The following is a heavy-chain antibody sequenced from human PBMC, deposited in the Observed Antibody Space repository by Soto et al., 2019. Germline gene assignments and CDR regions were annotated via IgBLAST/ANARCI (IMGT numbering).Heavy chain of an antibody. CDR3: AKFRGRGGGYCTSTSCLSDAFEI. Sequence: QVHLVESGGGVVQPGRSLRLSCAASGFTFSSYGMHWVRQAPGKGLEWVAVIPYDGSNKYYADSVKGRFTISRDNSKNMLYLQMNSLRPEDTAVYRCAKFRGRGGGYCTSTSCLSDAFEIWGQGTMVTVS. D-gene: IGHD2-2*03. CDR2: IPYDGSNK. J-gene: IGHJ3*02. CDR1: GFTFSSYG. V-gene: IGHV3-30*18.